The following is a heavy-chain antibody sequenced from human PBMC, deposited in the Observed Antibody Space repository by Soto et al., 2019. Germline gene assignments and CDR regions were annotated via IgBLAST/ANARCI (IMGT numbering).Heavy chain of an antibody. CDR2: IDWDDGK. D-gene: IGHD3-3*01. CDR1: GFSLTTSGMC. J-gene: IGHJ6*02. V-gene: IGHV2-70*11. CDR3: ARNWYYDFWSGFLLDV. Sequence: SGPTLVNPTQTLTLTCTFSGFSLTTSGMCVSWIRQPPGKALEWLARIDWDDGKYYSTSLKTRLTISKDTSKNQVVLTMTNMDPVDTATYYCARNWYYDFWSGFLLDVWGQGTTVTVSS.